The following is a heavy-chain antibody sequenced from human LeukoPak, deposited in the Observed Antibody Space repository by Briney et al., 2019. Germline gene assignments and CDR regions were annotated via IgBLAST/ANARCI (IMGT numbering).Heavy chain of an antibody. CDR3: SGYCSSTSCYGRFDY. CDR1: GFTFSNYA. CDR2: ISGSGDST. V-gene: IGHV3-23*01. J-gene: IGHJ4*02. Sequence: GGSLRLSCAASGFTFSNYAMRWVRQAPGKGLEWVSGISGSGDSTYYADSVKGRFTISRDNSENTLYLQMNSLRAEDTAVYYCSGYCSSTSCYGRFDYWGQGTLVTVSS. D-gene: IGHD2-2*01.